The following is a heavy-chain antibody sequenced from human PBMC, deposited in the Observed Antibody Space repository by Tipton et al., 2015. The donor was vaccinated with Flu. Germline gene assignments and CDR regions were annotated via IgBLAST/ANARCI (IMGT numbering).Heavy chain of an antibody. CDR2: IYNSEYT. Sequence: TLSLTCTVSGGSIGSYYWNWIRQPPGEGLEWIGYIYNSEYTKYNPSLKSRVTISVDTSKKRFSLQLRSVTAADTAVYYCARDPSLGMPDYFDSWGQGILVTASS. V-gene: IGHV4-59*12. D-gene: IGHD2-2*01. CDR3: ARDPSLGMPDYFDS. J-gene: IGHJ4*02. CDR1: GGSIGSYY.